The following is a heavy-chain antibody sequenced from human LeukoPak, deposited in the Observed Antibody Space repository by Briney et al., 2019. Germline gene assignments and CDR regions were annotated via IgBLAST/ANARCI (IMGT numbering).Heavy chain of an antibody. CDR1: GGSISSSNYY. Sequence: SETLSLTCTVSGGSISSSNYYWGWIRQPPGKGLDWIGSVYYRGTTYYPPSLKSRVTISIDLSKDQFSLMLSSVTAADTAVYYCARYSSNWYVYDYWGQGTLVTVSS. CDR2: VYYRGTT. D-gene: IGHD6-13*01. J-gene: IGHJ4*02. CDR3: ARYSSNWYVYDY. V-gene: IGHV4-39*01.